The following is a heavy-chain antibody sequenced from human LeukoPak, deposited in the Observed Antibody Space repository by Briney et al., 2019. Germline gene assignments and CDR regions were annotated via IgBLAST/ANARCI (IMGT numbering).Heavy chain of an antibody. V-gene: IGHV3-33*06. D-gene: IGHD4-11*01. CDR2: IWSDGTNK. CDR3: AKDVERGFDYTNSLDY. J-gene: IGHJ4*02. Sequence: PGGSLRLSCAASGFRFTSYGMHWVRQAPGKELEWVAVIWSDGTNKYYADSVKGRFAISRDDFNNMVYLQMNSLRAEDTAVYYCAKDVERGFDYTNSLDYWGQGTLVTVSS. CDR1: GFRFTSYG.